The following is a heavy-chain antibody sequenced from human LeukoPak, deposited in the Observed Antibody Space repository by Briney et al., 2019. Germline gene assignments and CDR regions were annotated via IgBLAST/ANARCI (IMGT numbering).Heavy chain of an antibody. Sequence: GGSLRLSCAASGFTFSSYAMHWVRQAPGKGLEWVAVISYDGSNKYYADSVKGRFTISRDNSKNTLYLQMNSLRAKDTAVYYCARVETYYGSGSPLYGMDVWGQGTTVTVSS. CDR3: ARVETYYGSGSPLYGMDV. CDR1: GFTFSSYA. CDR2: ISYDGSNK. D-gene: IGHD3-10*01. J-gene: IGHJ6*02. V-gene: IGHV3-30*04.